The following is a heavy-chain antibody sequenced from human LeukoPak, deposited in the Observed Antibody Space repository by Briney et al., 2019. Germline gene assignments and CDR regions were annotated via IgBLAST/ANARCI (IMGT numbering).Heavy chain of an antibody. Sequence: GGSLRLSCAASGFTFSSYAMSWVRQAPGKGLEWVSAISGSGGSTYYADSVKGRFTISRDNSKNTLYLQMNSLRAEDTAAYYCAKELGPSGSCLRYDAFDIWGQGTMVTVSS. CDR3: AKELGPSGSCLRYDAFDI. D-gene: IGHD1-26*01. CDR2: ISGSGGST. V-gene: IGHV3-23*01. J-gene: IGHJ3*02. CDR1: GFTFSSYA.